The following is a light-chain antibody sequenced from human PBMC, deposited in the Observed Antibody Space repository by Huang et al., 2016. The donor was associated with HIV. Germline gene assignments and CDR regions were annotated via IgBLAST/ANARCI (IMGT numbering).Light chain of an antibody. CDR2: D. Sequence: EIVLTQSPATLSLSPGERATLSCRASQSVNTFLAWYQQKPGQAPRLLSYDAARFSGSGSGTDFTLTISSLEAEDFAVYYCQQRSNRPLTFGGGTKVEIK. CDR3: QQRSNRPLT. J-gene: IGKJ4*01. V-gene: IGKV3-11*01. CDR1: QSVNTF.